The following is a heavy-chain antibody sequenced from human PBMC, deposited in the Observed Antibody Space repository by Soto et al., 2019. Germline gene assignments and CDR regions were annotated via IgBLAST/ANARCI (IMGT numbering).Heavy chain of an antibody. CDR1: GHSFASYW. CDR2: IDPSDSYT. CDR3: ARQGGDIQQWPPGGAFDI. J-gene: IGHJ3*02. V-gene: IGHV5-10-1*01. D-gene: IGHD5-18*01. Sequence: PXESLKVTWQCSGHSFASYWISWGRQMPGKGLEWMGRIDPSDSYTNYSPSFQGHVTISADKSISTAYLQWSSLKASDTAMYYCARQGGDIQQWPPGGAFDIWAQGTM.